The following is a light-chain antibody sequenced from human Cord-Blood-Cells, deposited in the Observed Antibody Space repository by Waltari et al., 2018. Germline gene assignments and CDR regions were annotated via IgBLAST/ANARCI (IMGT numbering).Light chain of an antibody. CDR3: QQYDNLPLS. CDR1: QDISNY. CDR2: DAS. Sequence: DIQMTQSPSSLSASVGDRVTITCQASQDISNYLNWYQQIPGKAPKILIADASNLETGVPSSFSGIGSGTEFTFTINSLQPEDIATYYCQQYDNLPLSFGGGTKVEIK. V-gene: IGKV1-33*01. J-gene: IGKJ4*01.